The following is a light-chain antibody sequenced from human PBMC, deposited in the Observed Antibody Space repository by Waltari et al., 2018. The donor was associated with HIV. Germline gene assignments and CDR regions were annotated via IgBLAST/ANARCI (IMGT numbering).Light chain of an antibody. Sequence: QSALTQPASVSGSPGQSITISCPGTSRVVGGNNHVSWYQQHPGKAPKLMIYDVSTRPSGVSNRFSGSKSGNTASLTISGLQAEDEADYCCCSYAGSSTYVFGTGTKVTVL. J-gene: IGLJ1*01. CDR3: CSYAGSSTYV. CDR1: SRVVGGNNH. V-gene: IGLV2-23*02. CDR2: DVS.